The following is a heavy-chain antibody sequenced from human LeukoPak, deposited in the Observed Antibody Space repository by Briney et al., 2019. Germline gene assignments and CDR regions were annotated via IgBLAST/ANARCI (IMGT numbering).Heavy chain of an antibody. V-gene: IGHV1-2*02. Sequence: ASVKVSCKASGYTFTGYYMHWVRQAPGQGLEWMGWINPNSGGTNYAQKFQGRVTMTRDTSISTAYMELSRLRSDDTAVYYCASRDMVRGVITNHYYYMDVWGKGTTVTVSS. CDR1: GYTFTGYY. CDR2: INPNSGGT. D-gene: IGHD3-10*01. CDR3: ASRDMVRGVITNHYYYMDV. J-gene: IGHJ6*03.